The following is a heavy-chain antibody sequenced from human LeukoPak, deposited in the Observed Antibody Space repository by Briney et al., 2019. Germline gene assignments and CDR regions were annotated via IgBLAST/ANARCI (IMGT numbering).Heavy chain of an antibody. CDR3: ARDVSYDFWSGRASGYYYYMDV. CDR2: ISSSSSYI. CDR1: GFTFSSYG. D-gene: IGHD3-3*01. V-gene: IGHV3-21*01. Sequence: GGSLRLSCAASGFTFSSYGINWVRQAPGKGLEWVSSISSSSSYIYYADSVKGRFTVSRDNAKNSLYLQMNSLRAEDTAVYYCARDVSYDFWSGRASGYYYYMDVWGKGTTVTVS. J-gene: IGHJ6*03.